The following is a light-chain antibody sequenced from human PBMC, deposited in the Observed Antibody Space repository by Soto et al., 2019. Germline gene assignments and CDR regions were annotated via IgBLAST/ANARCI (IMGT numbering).Light chain of an antibody. CDR2: NNN. J-gene: IGLJ2*01. CDR3: AAWDDTLNGRV. Sequence: QSVLTQPRSASGTPGQRVTISCSGSSSNIGTDTVNWYQQLPGTAPKLLISNNNRRPSGVPDRFSGSKSGISASLAISGLQSEDEADYYCAAWDDTLNGRVFGGGTKVTVL. CDR1: SSNIGTDT. V-gene: IGLV1-44*01.